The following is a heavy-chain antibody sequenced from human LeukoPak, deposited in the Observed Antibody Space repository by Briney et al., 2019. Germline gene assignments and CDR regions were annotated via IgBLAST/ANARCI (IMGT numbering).Heavy chain of an antibody. Sequence: GGSLRLSCAVSGFTFSNAWMTWVRQAPGKGLEWVGHIKSKTDGGTTDYAAPVKGRFTISRDDSKSTLYLQMNSLKTEDTAVYYCTTNTIFGVVHAFDIWGQGTMVTVSS. CDR2: IKSKTDGGTT. V-gene: IGHV3-15*01. J-gene: IGHJ3*02. CDR3: TTNTIFGVVHAFDI. D-gene: IGHD3-3*01. CDR1: GFTFSNAW.